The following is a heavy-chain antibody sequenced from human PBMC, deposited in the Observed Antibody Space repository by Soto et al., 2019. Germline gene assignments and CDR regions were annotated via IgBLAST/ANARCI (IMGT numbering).Heavy chain of an antibody. CDR3: AREGWGSTSGFSYGMDV. CDR1: GYTFTGYY. V-gene: IGHV1-2*04. Sequence: GASVKVSCKASGYTFTGYYMHWVRQAPGQGLEWMGWINPNSGGTNYAQKFQGWVTMTRDTSISTAYMELSRLRSDDTAVYYCAREGWGSTSGFSYGMDVWGQGTTVTVSS. D-gene: IGHD2-2*01. CDR2: INPNSGGT. J-gene: IGHJ6*02.